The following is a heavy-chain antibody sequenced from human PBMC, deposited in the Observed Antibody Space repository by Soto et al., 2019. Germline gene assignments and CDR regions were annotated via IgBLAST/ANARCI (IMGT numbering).Heavy chain of an antibody. V-gene: IGHV3-30*18. J-gene: IGHJ4*02. CDR1: GFTFSSYG. D-gene: IGHD6-19*01. CDR3: AKRYSSGWSPDY. CDR2: ISYDGSNK. Sequence: GGSLRLSCAAPGFTFSSYGMHWVRQAPGKGLEWVAVISYDGSNKYYADSVKGRFTISRDNSKNMVYLQMNSLRAEDTAVYYCAKRYSSGWSPDYWGQGTLVTVSS.